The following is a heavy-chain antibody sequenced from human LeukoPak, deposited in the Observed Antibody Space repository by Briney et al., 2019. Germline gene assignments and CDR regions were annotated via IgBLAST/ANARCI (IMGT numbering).Heavy chain of an antibody. D-gene: IGHD3-10*01. Sequence: ASVKVSCKASGYTFTSYGISWVRQAPGQGLEWMGGISAYNGNTNYAQKLQGRVTMTTDTSTSTAYMELRSLRSDDTAVYYCARIELDYYGSGFGSHAFDIWGQGTMVTVSS. CDR2: ISAYNGNT. V-gene: IGHV1-18*01. J-gene: IGHJ3*02. CDR1: GYTFTSYG. CDR3: ARIELDYYGSGFGSHAFDI.